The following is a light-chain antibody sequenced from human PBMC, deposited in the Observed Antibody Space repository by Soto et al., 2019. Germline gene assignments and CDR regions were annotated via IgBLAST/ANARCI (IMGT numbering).Light chain of an antibody. Sequence: QLVLTQSPSASASLGASVKLTCTLSSGHSSYAIAWHQQQPEKGPRYLMKLNSDGSHSKGDGIPDRFSGSSSGAEHYLTISSLQSEDEADYYCQTWGTGSGVVFGGGTKLTVL. CDR2: LNSDGSH. CDR3: QTWGTGSGVV. V-gene: IGLV4-69*01. CDR1: SGHSSYA. J-gene: IGLJ2*01.